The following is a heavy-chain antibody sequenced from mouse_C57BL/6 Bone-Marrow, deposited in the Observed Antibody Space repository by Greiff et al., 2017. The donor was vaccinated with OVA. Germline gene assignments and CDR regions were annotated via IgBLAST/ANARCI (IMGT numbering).Heavy chain of an antibody. CDR3: ARDAWYYGSRGGMDY. V-gene: IGHV7-1*01. D-gene: IGHD1-1*01. CDR1: GFTFSDFY. CDR2: SRNKANDYTT. Sequence: VQLMESGGGLVQSGRSLRLSCATSGFTFSDFYMEWVRQAPGKGLEWIAASRNKANDYTTEYSASVKGRFIVSRDTSQSILYLQMNALRAEDTAIYYCARDAWYYGSRGGMDYWGQGTSVTVSS. J-gene: IGHJ4*01.